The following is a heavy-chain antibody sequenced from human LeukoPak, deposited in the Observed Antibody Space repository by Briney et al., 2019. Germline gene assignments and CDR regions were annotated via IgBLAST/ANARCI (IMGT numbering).Heavy chain of an antibody. D-gene: IGHD6-19*01. CDR1: GFSFTNYC. J-gene: IGHJ4*02. CDR3: VRDPHEGGNGWYYFDF. V-gene: IGHV3-7*03. CDR2: IKQNGRDT. Sequence: QPGGSLRLSCAASGFSFTNYCMHWVRQTPGKGLEWVANIKQNGRDTYYVDSVKGRFIISRDNVKNSLYLHLSSLRAEDTAVYYCVRDPHEGGNGWYYFDFWGQGTLVTVSS.